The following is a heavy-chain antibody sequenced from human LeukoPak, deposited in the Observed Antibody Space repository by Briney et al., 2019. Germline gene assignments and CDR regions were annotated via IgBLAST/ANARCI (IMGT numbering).Heavy chain of an antibody. CDR3: ALRRPFGAFDI. CDR1: GGSISSYY. Sequence: SETLSLTCTVSGGSISSYYWSWIRQPPGKGLEWIGYIYYSGSTNYNPSLKSRVTISIDTSKNQFSLKLSSVTAADTAVYYCALRRPFGAFDIWSQGTMVTVSS. CDR2: IYYSGST. D-gene: IGHD3-16*01. J-gene: IGHJ3*02. V-gene: IGHV4-59*08.